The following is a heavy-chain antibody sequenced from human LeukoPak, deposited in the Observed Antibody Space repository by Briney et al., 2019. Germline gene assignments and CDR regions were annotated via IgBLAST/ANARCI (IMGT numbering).Heavy chain of an antibody. D-gene: IGHD3-22*01. V-gene: IGHV3-23*01. CDR2: IRDSGAYG. CDR3: AKVRGAFYDSSGYYFDY. Sequence: GGSLRLSCAASGFTFSNYAMGWVRQAPGKGLEWVSTIRDSGAYGFYADSVKGRFTISRDNSKNTLYLQMNSLRAEDTAVYYCAKVRGAFYDSSGYYFDYWGQGTLVTVSS. J-gene: IGHJ4*02. CDR1: GFTFSNYA.